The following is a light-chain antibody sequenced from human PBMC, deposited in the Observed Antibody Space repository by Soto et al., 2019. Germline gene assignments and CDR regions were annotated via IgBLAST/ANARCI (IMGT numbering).Light chain of an antibody. V-gene: IGKV1-33*01. CDR1: QDISNY. CDR2: DAS. CDR3: QQYDNLPLT. J-gene: IGKJ5*01. Sequence: DLQMTQSPSSLSASVGDRVTITCQASQDISNYLNWYQQKPGKAPKLLIYDASNLETGVPSRFSGSGSETYFTFTISSLQPEDIATYYCQQYDNLPLTFGQGTRLEIK.